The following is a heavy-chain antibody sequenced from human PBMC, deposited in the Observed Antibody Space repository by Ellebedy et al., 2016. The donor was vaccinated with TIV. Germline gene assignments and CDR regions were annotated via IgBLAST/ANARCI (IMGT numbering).Heavy chain of an antibody. CDR3: AKLAAAYHYFDY. CDR1: GFTFRSYG. J-gene: IGHJ4*02. CDR2: IRYDGSNK. V-gene: IGHV3-30*02. D-gene: IGHD6-13*01. Sequence: GESLKISCAASGFTFRSYGMHWVRQAPGKGLEWVAFIRYDGSNKYYADSVKGRFTISRDNSKNTLYLQMNSLRAEDTAVYYCAKLAAAYHYFDYWGQGTLVTVSS.